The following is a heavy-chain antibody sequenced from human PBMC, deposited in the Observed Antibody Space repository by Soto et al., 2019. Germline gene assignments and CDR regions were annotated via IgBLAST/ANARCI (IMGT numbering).Heavy chain of an antibody. V-gene: IGHV4-34*01. CDR1: GGSFSGYY. CDR2: INHSGST. CDR3: AREIGLGIRQRRLFHDAFDI. D-gene: IGHD7-27*01. Sequence: SETLSLTCAVYGGSFSGYYWSWIRQPPGKGLEWIGEINHSGSTNYNPSLKSRVTISVDTSKNQFSLKLSSVTAADTAVYYCAREIGLGIRQRRLFHDAFDIWGQGTMVTVSS. J-gene: IGHJ3*02.